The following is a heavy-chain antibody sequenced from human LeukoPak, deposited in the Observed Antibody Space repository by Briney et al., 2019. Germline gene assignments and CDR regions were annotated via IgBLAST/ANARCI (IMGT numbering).Heavy chain of an antibody. V-gene: IGHV1-8*01. CDR1: GYTFTSYD. Sequence: GASVKVSCKASGYTFTSYDINWVRQATGQGLEWMGWMNPGSGNTGYAQKFQGRVTMTRNTFISTAYTELSSLRSEDTAVYYCARAVGSYTMFDPWGQGTPVTVSS. J-gene: IGHJ5*02. CDR3: ARAVGSYTMFDP. D-gene: IGHD3-10*01. CDR2: MNPGSGNT.